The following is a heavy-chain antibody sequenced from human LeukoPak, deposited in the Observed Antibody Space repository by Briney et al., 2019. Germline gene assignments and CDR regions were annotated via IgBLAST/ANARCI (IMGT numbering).Heavy chain of an antibody. CDR2: IYHSGST. J-gene: IGHJ6*03. Sequence: SETLSLTCTVSGGSISSGGYYWRWIRQPPGKGLEWIGYIYHSGSTYYNPSLKSRVTISVDRSKNQSSLKLSSVTAADTAVYYCARRQRYCSSTSCSPNYYYYYMDVWGKGTTVTVSS. CDR3: ARRQRYCSSTSCSPNYYYYYMDV. D-gene: IGHD2-2*01. V-gene: IGHV4-30-2*01. CDR1: GGSISSGGYY.